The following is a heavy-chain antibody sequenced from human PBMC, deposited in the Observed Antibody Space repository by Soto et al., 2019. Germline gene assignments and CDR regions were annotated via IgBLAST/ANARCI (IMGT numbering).Heavy chain of an antibody. V-gene: IGHV4-31*03. J-gene: IGHJ4*02. D-gene: IGHD4-17*01. CDR1: GGSISSGGYY. CDR2: IYYSGST. Sequence: QVQLQESGPGLVKPSQTLSLTCTVSGGSISSGGYYWSWIRQHPGKGLEWIGYIYYSGSTYYNPSLKSRVTTSIDTSKNRCSRKLSSVTAADTAVYYCARSPEATVTAFAYWGQGTLVTVSS. CDR3: ARSPEATVTAFAY.